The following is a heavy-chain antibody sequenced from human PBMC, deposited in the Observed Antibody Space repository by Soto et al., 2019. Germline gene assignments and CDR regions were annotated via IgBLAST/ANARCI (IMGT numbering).Heavy chain of an antibody. D-gene: IGHD2-21*02. CDR3: ARGGHIAVVTDSFDY. CDR1: GYTFTSYY. Sequence: ASVKVSCKASGYTFTSYYMHWVRQAPGQGLEWMGIINPSGGSTSYAQKFQGRVTMTRDTSTSTVFMELSSLRSADTAVYYCARGGHIAVVTDSFDYWGQGTLVTVSS. J-gene: IGHJ4*02. V-gene: IGHV1-46*03. CDR2: INPSGGST.